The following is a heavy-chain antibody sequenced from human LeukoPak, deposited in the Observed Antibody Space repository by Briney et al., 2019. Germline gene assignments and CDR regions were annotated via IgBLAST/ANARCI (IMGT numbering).Heavy chain of an antibody. CDR2: IYYTGTT. D-gene: IGHD5-18*01. V-gene: IGHV4-59*01. CDR1: GGSIGSYY. CDR3: ARAYSYGLIHDAFDI. J-gene: IGHJ3*02. Sequence: SETLSLTCTVSGGSIGSYYWSWIRQPPGKGLEWIGYIYYTGTTTYNPSLKSRVTISLDTSKNQSSLKLTSMTAADTAVYYCARAYSYGLIHDAFDIWGQGTMVTVSS.